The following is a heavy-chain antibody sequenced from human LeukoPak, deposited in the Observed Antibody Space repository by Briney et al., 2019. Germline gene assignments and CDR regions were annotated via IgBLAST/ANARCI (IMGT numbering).Heavy chain of an antibody. V-gene: IGHV3-48*03. CDR2: ISSSGSTI. Sequence: PGGSLRLSCAASGFTFSSYEMNWVRQAPGKGLEWVSYISSSGSTIYYADSVKGRFTISRDNAKNSLYLQMNSLRAEDTAVYYCARDPPELRYFDWLGNAFDIWGQGTMVTVSS. J-gene: IGHJ3*02. CDR1: GFTFSSYE. CDR3: ARDPPELRYFDWLGNAFDI. D-gene: IGHD3-9*01.